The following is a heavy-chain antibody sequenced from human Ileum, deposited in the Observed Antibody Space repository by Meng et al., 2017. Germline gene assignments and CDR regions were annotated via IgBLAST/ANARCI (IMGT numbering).Heavy chain of an antibody. CDR1: GGSISSSSHC. V-gene: IGHV4-39*01. Sequence: QLQLQESGPGLVKPSETLSLMCTVSGGSISSSSHCCDWIRQPPGKGLEGIGSICYSGNTYYNPPLKSRVSMSVDTSKKQISLKLNSVTAADTAVYYCARRTGEVDLLDYWGQGTLVTVSS. CDR2: ICYSGNT. J-gene: IGHJ4*02. CDR3: ARRTGEVDLLDY. D-gene: IGHD7-27*01.